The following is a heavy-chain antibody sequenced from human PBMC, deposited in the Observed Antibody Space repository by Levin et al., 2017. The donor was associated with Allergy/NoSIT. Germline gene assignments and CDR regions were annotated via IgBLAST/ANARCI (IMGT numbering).Heavy chain of an antibody. CDR1: GGSISSSSYY. D-gene: IGHD4-17*01. Sequence: SETLSLTCTVSGGSISSSSYYWGWIRQPPGKGLEWIGSIYYSGSTYYNPSLKSRVTISVDTSKNQFSLKLSSVTAAATALYYCARHSTVTMGGGDYWGQGTLVTVSS. J-gene: IGHJ4*02. V-gene: IGHV4-39*01. CDR2: IYYSGST. CDR3: ARHSTVTMGGGDY.